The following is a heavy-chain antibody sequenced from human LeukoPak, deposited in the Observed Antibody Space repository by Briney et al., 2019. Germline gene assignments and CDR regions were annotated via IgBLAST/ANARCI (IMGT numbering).Heavy chain of an antibody. CDR3: ARDAAPTIFGVVTLDY. D-gene: IGHD3-3*01. V-gene: IGHV1-69*01. Sequence: SVKVFRKASGGTFSSYAISWVRQAPGQGLEWMGGIIPIFGTANYAQKFQGRVTITADESTSTAYMELSSLRSEDTAVYYCARDAAPTIFGVVTLDYWGQGTLVTVSS. CDR1: GGTFSSYA. CDR2: IIPIFGTA. J-gene: IGHJ4*02.